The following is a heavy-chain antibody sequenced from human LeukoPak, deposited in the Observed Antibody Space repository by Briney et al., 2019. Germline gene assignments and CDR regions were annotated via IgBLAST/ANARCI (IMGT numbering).Heavy chain of an antibody. Sequence: GASVKVSCKASGCTFTSYGISWVRQAPGQGLEWMGWISAYNGNTNYAQELQGRVTMTTDTSTSTAYMELRSLRSDDTAVYYCARDTPEGYSSSWGQGTLVTVSS. D-gene: IGHD6-13*01. CDR2: ISAYNGNT. J-gene: IGHJ4*02. CDR3: ARDTPEGYSSS. V-gene: IGHV1-18*01. CDR1: GCTFTSYG.